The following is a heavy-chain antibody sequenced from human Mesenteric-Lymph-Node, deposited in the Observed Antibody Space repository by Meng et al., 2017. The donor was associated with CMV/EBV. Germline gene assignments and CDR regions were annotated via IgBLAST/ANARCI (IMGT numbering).Heavy chain of an antibody. CDR1: GLTFDNYA. J-gene: IGHJ4*02. D-gene: IGHD5-18*01. CDR3: ARADSNIAMGVYYFHS. Sequence: GGSLRLSCAASGLTFDNYAMHWARQAPGKGLEWVSHISWDGSDTYYADSVKGRFTVSRDNSKNYLYLQMHNLRVEDTAFYYCARADSNIAMGVYYFHSWGQGTLVTVSS. V-gene: IGHV3-43D*03. CDR2: ISWDGSDT.